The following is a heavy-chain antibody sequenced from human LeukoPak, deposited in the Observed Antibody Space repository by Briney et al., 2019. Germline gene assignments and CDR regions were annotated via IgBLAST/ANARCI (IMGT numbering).Heavy chain of an antibody. CDR1: GFTFSSYS. CDR3: ACGVDFSSGSKRGFDY. CDR2: MSSSSDTI. V-gene: IGHV3-48*01. D-gene: IGHD3-3*01. J-gene: IGHJ4*02. Sequence: GGSLRLSCAASGFTFSSYSMNWVRQAPGKGLEWVSYMSSSSDTIYYADSVKGRFTISRDNAKSFLFLQMNSLRAEDTAIYYCACGVDFSSGSKRGFDYWGLGTLVTVSS.